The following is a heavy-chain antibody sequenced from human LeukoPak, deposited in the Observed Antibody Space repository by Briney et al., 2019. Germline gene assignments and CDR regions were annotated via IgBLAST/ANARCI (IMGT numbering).Heavy chain of an antibody. CDR3: AEEGPYFCRTSCYLEGMDV. J-gene: IGHJ6*04. CDR2: TNHSGST. Sequence: SETLSLTCAVYGGSFSGYYWSWIRQPPGKGLEWIRETNHSGSTNYNPSLKSGHTLSVQTHKNQLSLKLNPVTLADTAGYYGAEEGPYFCRTSCYLEGMDVWGKGTTVTVSS. D-gene: IGHD2-2*01. CDR1: GGSFSGYY. V-gene: IGHV4-34*01.